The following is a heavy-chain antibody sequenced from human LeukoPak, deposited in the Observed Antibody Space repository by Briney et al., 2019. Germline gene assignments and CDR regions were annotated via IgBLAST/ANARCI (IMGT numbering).Heavy chain of an antibody. CDR2: IKQDGSEK. J-gene: IGHJ4*02. CDR3: ARDNRLDY. V-gene: IGHV3-7*01. Sequence: GSLRLSCEGSEFSFSSYWMSWVRQAPGKGLEWVAKIKQDGSEKYYVDSVKGRFTISRDNAKNSMYLLMNSLRAEDTAVYYCARDNRLDYWGQGTLVTVSS. CDR1: EFSFSSYW.